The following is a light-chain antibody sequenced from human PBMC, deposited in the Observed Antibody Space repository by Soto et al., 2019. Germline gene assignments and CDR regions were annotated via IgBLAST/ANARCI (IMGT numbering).Light chain of an antibody. Sequence: QSALTQPPSISGAPGQTVTISCTGSSTNIGADYAVHWYQQLPETAPKLLIYTNNNRPSGVPDRFSGSKSGASASLAITGLRAEDEADYYCQSYDSSLSGLIFGGGTKVTVL. CDR2: TNN. CDR3: QSYDSSLSGLI. J-gene: IGLJ2*01. CDR1: STNIGADYA. V-gene: IGLV1-40*03.